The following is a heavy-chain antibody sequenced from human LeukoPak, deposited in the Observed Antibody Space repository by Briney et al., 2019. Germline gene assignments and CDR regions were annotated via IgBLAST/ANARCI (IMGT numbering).Heavy chain of an antibody. D-gene: IGHD3-10*01. CDR2: MNPKSGNT. V-gene: IGHV1-8*01. CDR3: TKASLAFGTKYFDP. CDR1: AYTFTTYD. Sequence: ASVTVSCTASAYTFTTYDINWVRQAPGQGLEWMGWMNPKSGNTGYAQKFQGRVTMTSVTSITTAYMELRSLRSDDTAVYYCTKASLAFGTKYFDPWGQGTLVTVSS. J-gene: IGHJ5*02.